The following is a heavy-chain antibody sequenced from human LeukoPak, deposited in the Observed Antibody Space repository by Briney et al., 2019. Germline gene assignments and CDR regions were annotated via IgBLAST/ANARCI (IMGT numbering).Heavy chain of an antibody. CDR2: IKQDGSEK. V-gene: IGHV3-7*01. CDR1: GFTFSSYW. D-gene: IGHD4-17*01. CDR3: ARGTTVTSHYYYYMDV. Sequence: GGSLRLSCAASGFTFSSYWMSWVRQAPGKGLEWVANIKQDGSEKYYVDSVKGRFTISRDNAKNSLYLQMNSLRAEDTAVYYCARGTTVTSHYYYYMDVWGKGTTVTISS. J-gene: IGHJ6*03.